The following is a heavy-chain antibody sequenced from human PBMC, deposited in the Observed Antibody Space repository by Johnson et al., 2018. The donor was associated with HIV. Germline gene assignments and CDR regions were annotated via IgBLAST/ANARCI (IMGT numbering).Heavy chain of an antibody. J-gene: IGHJ3*02. CDR2: IYSGSTI. CDR3: ARDRWLGDAFDI. D-gene: IGHD6-19*01. Sequence: EMQLVESGGGLIQPGGSLRLSCTASGFTVSSNYMSWVRQAPGKGLEWVSVIYSGSTIYYANSVKGLFTISRDNAKNSLYLQMNSLRTEDTAVSYCARDRWLGDAFDIWGQGTMVTVSS. CDR1: GFTVSSNY. V-gene: IGHV3-53*01.